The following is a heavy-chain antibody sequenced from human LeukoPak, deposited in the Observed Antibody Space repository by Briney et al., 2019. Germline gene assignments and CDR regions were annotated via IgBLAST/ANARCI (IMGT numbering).Heavy chain of an antibody. CDR2: ISSSGSTI. J-gene: IGHJ3*01. V-gene: IGHV3-48*04. CDR1: GFTFSSYS. Sequence: PGGSLRLSCAASGFTFSSYSMNWVRQAPGKGLGWVSYISSSGSTIYYADSVKGRFTISRDNAKNSLYLQMNSLRAEDTALYYCARDTHYYGSGSPAFDLWGRGTMVTVSS. D-gene: IGHD3-10*01. CDR3: ARDTHYYGSGSPAFDL.